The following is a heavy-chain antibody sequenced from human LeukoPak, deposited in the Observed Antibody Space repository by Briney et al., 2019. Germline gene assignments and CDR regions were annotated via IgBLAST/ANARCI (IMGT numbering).Heavy chain of an antibody. J-gene: IGHJ4*02. Sequence: GGSLRLSCAASGSTVSSNYMSWIRQAPGKGLGWVSYISSSGSTIYYADSVKGRFTISRDNAKNSLYLQMNSLRAEDTAVYYCARTGTRLDYWGQGTLVTVSS. V-gene: IGHV3-11*04. CDR3: ARTGTRLDY. CDR2: ISSSGSTI. CDR1: GSTVSSNY. D-gene: IGHD1/OR15-1a*01.